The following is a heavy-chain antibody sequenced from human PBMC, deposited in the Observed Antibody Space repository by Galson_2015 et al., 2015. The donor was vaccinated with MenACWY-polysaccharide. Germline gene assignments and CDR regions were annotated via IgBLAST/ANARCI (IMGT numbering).Heavy chain of an antibody. CDR3: ARAWSSGYYSDF. Sequence: ETLSLPCVVYGGSFTNYYWTWIRQSAGKGLEWIGEIKHSGLTNYNPSLRSRVTVSVDPSKNQFSMNLTSVTAADTGVYYCARAWSSGYYSDFWGQGTPVTVSS. D-gene: IGHD3-3*01. J-gene: IGHJ4*02. V-gene: IGHV4-34*01. CDR1: GGSFTNYY. CDR2: IKHSGLT.